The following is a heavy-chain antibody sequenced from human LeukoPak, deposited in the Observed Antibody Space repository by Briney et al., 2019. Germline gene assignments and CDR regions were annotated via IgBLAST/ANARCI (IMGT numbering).Heavy chain of an antibody. J-gene: IGHJ3*02. V-gene: IGHV1-69-2*01. D-gene: IGHD3-22*01. Sequence: ATVKISCKASGYTFTDYYMHWVQQAPGKGLEWMGRVDPEDGETIYAEKFQGRVTITADTSTDTAYMELSSLRSEDTAVYYCATPSVTMIVNAFDIWGQGTMVTVSS. CDR2: VDPEDGET. CDR1: GYTFTDYY. CDR3: ATPSVTMIVNAFDI.